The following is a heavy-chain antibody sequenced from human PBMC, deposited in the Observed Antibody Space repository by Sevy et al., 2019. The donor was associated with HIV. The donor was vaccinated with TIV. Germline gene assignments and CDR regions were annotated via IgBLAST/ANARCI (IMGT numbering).Heavy chain of an antibody. CDR3: ARGSTSWYDY. J-gene: IGHJ4*02. CDR2: MSPYNGNK. Sequence: ASVKVSCKASGYTFTTYNIVWVRQAPGQGLEWLAWMSPYNGNKNYAQRVQGRVTMTTDTFTDTAFLELRSLEFDDTATYYCARGSTSWYDYWGRGTLVTVSS. V-gene: IGHV1-18*01. CDR1: GYTFTTYN. D-gene: IGHD2-8*01.